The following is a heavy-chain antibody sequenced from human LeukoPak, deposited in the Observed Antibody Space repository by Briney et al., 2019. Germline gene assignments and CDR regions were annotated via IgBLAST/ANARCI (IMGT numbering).Heavy chain of an antibody. V-gene: IGHV3-21*01. CDR2: ISDSSSSI. CDR3: SINRRKVGGSDAFYI. J-gene: IGHJ3*02. D-gene: IGHD1-26*01. Sequence: GGSLRLSCAASGFTFSSYGMHWVRQAPGKGLEWVASISDSSSSIYYADSLKGRFTTSRDNVSNSLYLQMNSLRAEDTAVYYCSINRRKVGGSDAFYIWGPRTMVTLSS. CDR1: GFTFSSYG.